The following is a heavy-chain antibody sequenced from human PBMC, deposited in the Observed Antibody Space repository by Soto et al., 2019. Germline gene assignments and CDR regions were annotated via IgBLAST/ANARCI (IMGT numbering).Heavy chain of an antibody. J-gene: IGHJ4*02. CDR1: GFTFSSYA. V-gene: IGHV3-23*01. CDR3: AKKTVLVVITSLFDY. D-gene: IGHD3-22*01. Sequence: GGSLRLSCAASGFTFSSYAMSWVRQAPGKGLEWVSAISGSGGSTYYADSVKGRFTISRDNSKNTLYLQMNSLRAEDTAVYYCAKKTVLVVITSLFDYWGQGTLVTVSS. CDR2: ISGSGGST.